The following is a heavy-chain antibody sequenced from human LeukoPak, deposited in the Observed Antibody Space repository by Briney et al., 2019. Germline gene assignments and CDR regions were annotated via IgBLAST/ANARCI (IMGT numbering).Heavy chain of an antibody. V-gene: IGHV1-69*04. D-gene: IGHD4-4*01. CDR1: GGTFSNCA. J-gene: IGHJ4*02. CDR3: ASRSDYSNYDY. CDR2: IIPILGIA. Sequence: SVKVSCKASGGTFSNCAFSWVRQAPGQGLEWMGRIIPILGIANYAQKFQGRVTITADKSTSTAYMELSSLRSEDTAVYYCASRSDYSNYDYWGQGTLVTVSS.